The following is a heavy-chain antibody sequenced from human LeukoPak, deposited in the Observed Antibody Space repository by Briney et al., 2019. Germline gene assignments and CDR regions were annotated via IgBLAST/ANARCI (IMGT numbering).Heavy chain of an antibody. J-gene: IGHJ3*02. V-gene: IGHV3-7*01. CDR1: GFTFSSYW. Sequence: GGSLRLSCAASGFTFSSYWMTWVRQAPGKGLEWVANIKQDGSERYYVDSVKGRFTISRDNSKNTLYLQMNSLRAEDTAVYYCAKEAGGWFGESHAFDIWGQGTMVTVSS. CDR3: AKEAGGWFGESHAFDI. CDR2: IKQDGSER. D-gene: IGHD3-10*01.